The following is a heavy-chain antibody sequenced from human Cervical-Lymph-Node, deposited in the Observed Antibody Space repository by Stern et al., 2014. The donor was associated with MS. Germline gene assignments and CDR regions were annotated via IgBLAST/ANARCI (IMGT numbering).Heavy chain of an antibody. D-gene: IGHD4-17*01. CDR3: ASPVTLTVGAMDV. J-gene: IGHJ6*02. Sequence: QVQLVQSGAEVKKPGSSVKVSCKASGGTFSTYPIIWVRQAPGQGLEWMGGIIPVFGTENYAQKFQGRVTITAADSSSTAYMELSSLRSEDTAVYYCASPVTLTVGAMDVWGQGTTITVSS. V-gene: IGHV1-69*01. CDR1: GGTFSTYP. CDR2: IIPVFGTE.